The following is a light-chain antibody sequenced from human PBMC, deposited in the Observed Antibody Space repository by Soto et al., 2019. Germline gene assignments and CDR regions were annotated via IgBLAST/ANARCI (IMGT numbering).Light chain of an antibody. V-gene: IGKV1-5*03. J-gene: IGKJ5*01. CDR1: QTISSW. CDR3: QQSYSTRIT. CDR2: KAS. Sequence: DIQMTQSPSTLSGSVGDGVTITCRASQTISSWLAWYQQKPGKAPKLLIYKASTLKSGVPSRFSGSGSGTDFTLTISSLQPEDFATYYCQQSYSTRITFGQGTRLEIK.